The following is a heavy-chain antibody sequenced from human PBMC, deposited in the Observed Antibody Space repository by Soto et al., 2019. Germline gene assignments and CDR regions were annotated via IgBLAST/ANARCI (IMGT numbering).Heavy chain of an antibody. D-gene: IGHD3-16*01. CDR2: MNPNNGKT. CDR1: GYTFSSYD. J-gene: IGHJ2*01. CDR3: ARAKGHSYDHWFFDL. Sequence: QVQLVQSGAEVKKPGASVRVSCKASGYTFSSYDINWVRQATGQGLEWMGWMNPNNGKTGNAQTFQGRVTMTWNPSINTAYMELSCLRYEGTAVYSCARAKGHSYDHWFFDLWGRGTLVTVSS. V-gene: IGHV1-8*01.